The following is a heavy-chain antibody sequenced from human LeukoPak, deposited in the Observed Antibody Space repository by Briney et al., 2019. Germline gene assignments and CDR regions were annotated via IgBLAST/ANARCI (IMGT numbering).Heavy chain of an antibody. Sequence: SRTLSLTCTVSGGSISSGGYYWSWIRQHPGKGLEWIGYIYYSGSTYYNPSLKSRVTISVDTSKNQFSLKLSSVTAADTAVYYCARDPIDYYDSSGPCNAFDIWGQGTMVTVSS. V-gene: IGHV4-31*03. CDR1: GGSISSGGYY. CDR2: IYYSGST. D-gene: IGHD3-22*01. CDR3: ARDPIDYYDSSGPCNAFDI. J-gene: IGHJ3*02.